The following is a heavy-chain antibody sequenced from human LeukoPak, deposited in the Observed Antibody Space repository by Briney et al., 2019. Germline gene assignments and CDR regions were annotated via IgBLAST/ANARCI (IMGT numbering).Heavy chain of an antibody. CDR1: GFTFGDYA. Sequence: GGSLRLSCTASGFTFGDYAMSWVRQAPGKGLEWVGFIRSKAYGGTTEHAASVKGRFTISRDDSKSIAYLQMNSLKTEDTAVYYCTWGKGSYGYWGQGTLVTVSS. V-gene: IGHV3-49*04. CDR2: IRSKAYGGTT. CDR3: TWGKGSYGY. J-gene: IGHJ4*02. D-gene: IGHD5-18*01.